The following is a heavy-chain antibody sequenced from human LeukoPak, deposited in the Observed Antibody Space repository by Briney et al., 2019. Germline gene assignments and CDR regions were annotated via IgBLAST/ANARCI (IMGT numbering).Heavy chain of an antibody. CDR2: IYYTGTT. CDR1: GGSISSGGDY. CDR3: ARHVGGGTCYSCKAFDI. J-gene: IGHJ3*02. V-gene: IGHV4-31*03. Sequence: SETLSLTCTVSGGSISSGGDYWSLIRQHPGKGLEWIGYIYYTGTTYYNPSLKSRITISVDTSKNQFSLKLSSVTAADTAVYYCARHVGGGTCYSCKAFDIWRQGTMFTVSS. D-gene: IGHD2-15*01.